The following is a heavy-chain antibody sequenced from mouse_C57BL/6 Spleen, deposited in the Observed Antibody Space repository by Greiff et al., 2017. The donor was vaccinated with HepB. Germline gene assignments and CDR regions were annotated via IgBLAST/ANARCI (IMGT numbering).Heavy chain of an antibody. CDR3: AREAYYSNRYYAMDY. D-gene: IGHD2-5*01. CDR1: GYTFTSYG. V-gene: IGHV1-81*01. CDR2: IYPRSGNT. Sequence: VQVVESGAELARPGASVKLSCKASGYTFTSYGISWVKQRTGQGLEWIGEIYPRSGNTYYNEKFKGKATLTADKSSSTAYMELRSLTSEDSAVYFCAREAYYSNRYYAMDYWGQGTSVTVSS. J-gene: IGHJ4*01.